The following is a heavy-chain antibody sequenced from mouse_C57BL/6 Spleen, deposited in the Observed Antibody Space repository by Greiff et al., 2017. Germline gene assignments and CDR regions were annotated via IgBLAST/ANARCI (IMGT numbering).Heavy chain of an antibody. CDR1: GYTFTSYW. CDR2: IDPSDSYT. CDR3: ARYYYGSSYRYVDV. V-gene: IGHV1-69*01. Sequence: QVQLQQPGAELVMPGASVKLSCKASGYTFTSYWMHWVKQRPGQGLEWIGEIDPSDSYTNYNQKFKGKSTLTVDKSSSTAYMQLSSLTSEDSAVYYCARYYYGSSYRYVDVWGTGTTVTVSS. J-gene: IGHJ1*03. D-gene: IGHD1-1*01.